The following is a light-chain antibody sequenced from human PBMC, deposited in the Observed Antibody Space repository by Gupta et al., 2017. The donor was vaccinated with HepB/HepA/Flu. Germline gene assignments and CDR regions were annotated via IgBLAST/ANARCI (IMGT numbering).Light chain of an antibody. Sequence: DIQLTQSPSFLSASIGDRVTITCRATQDISTDLVWYRQKGGKAPNLLIYAASTLQSGVPSRFSGSGSGTEFTLTISSRQPEDFATYYCQQVNRCPITFGQGTQVDIK. CDR2: AAS. J-gene: IGKJ5*01. V-gene: IGKV1-9*01. CDR1: QDISTD. CDR3: QQVNRCPIT.